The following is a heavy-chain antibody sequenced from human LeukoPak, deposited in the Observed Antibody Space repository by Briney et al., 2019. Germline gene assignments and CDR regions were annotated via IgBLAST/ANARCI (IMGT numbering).Heavy chain of an antibody. D-gene: IGHD2-8*01. V-gene: IGHV3-20*04. CDR2: ISWNGGNT. CDR1: GFKFDDYD. J-gene: IGHJ4*02. Sequence: PSGGSLRLSCAASGFKFDDYDMSWVRQAPGKGLEWVSGISWNGGNTGYADSVKGRFTISRDNAKNSVFLQVNSLRADDTAFYYCAREGIYCVNGVCYLDYWGQGTLVTVSS. CDR3: AREGIYCVNGVCYLDY.